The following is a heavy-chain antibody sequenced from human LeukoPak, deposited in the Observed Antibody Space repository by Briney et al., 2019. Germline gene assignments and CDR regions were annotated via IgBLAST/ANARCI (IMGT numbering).Heavy chain of an antibody. D-gene: IGHD5-12*01. J-gene: IGHJ6*02. CDR2: IYYSGST. CDR3: ARVGGPSGLVGYYGMDV. V-gene: IGHV4-59*08. Sequence: SETLSLTCTVSGGSISSYYWSWIRQPPGKGLEWIGYIYYSGSTYYNPSLKSRVTISVDTSKNQFSLKLSSVTAADTAVYYCARVGGPSGLVGYYGMDVWGQGTTVTVSS. CDR1: GGSISSYY.